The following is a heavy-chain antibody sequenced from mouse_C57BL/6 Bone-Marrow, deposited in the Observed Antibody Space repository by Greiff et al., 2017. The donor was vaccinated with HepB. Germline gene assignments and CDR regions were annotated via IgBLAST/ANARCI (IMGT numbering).Heavy chain of an antibody. CDR3: ARRGNYYGSRWYFDV. CDR1: GYTFTSYG. V-gene: IGHV1-81*01. Sequence: VKLMESGAELARPGASVKLSCKASGYTFTSYGISWVKQRTGQGLEWIGEIYPRSGNTYYNEKFKGKATLTADKSSSTAYMELRSLTSEDSAVYFCARRGNYYGSRWYFDVWGTGTTVTVSS. D-gene: IGHD1-1*01. CDR2: IYPRSGNT. J-gene: IGHJ1*03.